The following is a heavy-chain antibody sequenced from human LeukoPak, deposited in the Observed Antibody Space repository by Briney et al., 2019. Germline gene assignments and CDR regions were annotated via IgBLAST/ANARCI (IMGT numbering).Heavy chain of an antibody. J-gene: IGHJ6*02. CDR2: IYPGDSDT. CDR3: ARHSKLVVVPADYGMDV. V-gene: IGHV5-51*01. Sequence: GESLKISCKVSGYSFDSYWIGWVRQMPGKGLEWMGIIYPGDSDTRYSPSFQGQVTISADKSISTAYLQWSSLKASDTAMYYCARHSKLVVVPADYGMDVWGQGTTVTVSS. D-gene: IGHD2-2*01. CDR1: GYSFDSYW.